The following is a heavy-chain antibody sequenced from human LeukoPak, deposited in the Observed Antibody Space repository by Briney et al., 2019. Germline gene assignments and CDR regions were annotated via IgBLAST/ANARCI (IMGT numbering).Heavy chain of an antibody. CDR2: INHSGST. CDR3: RVGLPVAGLELPDDY. J-gene: IGHJ4*02. Sequence: SETLSLTCAVYGGSFSGYYWSWIRQPPGKGLEWNGEINHSGSTNYNPSLKSRVTISVDTSKNQFSLKLSSVTAADTAVYYCRVGLPVAGLELPDDYWGQGTLVTVSS. CDR1: GGSFSGYY. D-gene: IGHD6-19*01. V-gene: IGHV4-34*01.